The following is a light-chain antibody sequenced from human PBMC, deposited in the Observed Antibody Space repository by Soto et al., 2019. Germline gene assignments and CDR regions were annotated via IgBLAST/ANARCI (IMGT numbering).Light chain of an antibody. V-gene: IGKV3-11*01. CDR1: QSISSY. CDR3: QQRSNWLT. J-gene: IGKJ4*01. Sequence: EIVLTQSPATLSLSPGERATLSCRASQSISSYLAWYQQKPGQAPRLLIYDASSRATGIPARFSGSGSGTDFTLTISSLEPEDFAVYYCQQRSNWLTFGGGTKAEIK. CDR2: DAS.